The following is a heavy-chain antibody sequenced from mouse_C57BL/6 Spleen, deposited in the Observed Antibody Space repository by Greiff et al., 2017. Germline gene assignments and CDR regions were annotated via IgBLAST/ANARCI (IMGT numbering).Heavy chain of an antibody. D-gene: IGHD3-1*01. V-gene: IGHV5-4*01. CDR2: ISDGGSYT. CDR3: ARDGGGYYFDY. CDR1: GFTFSSYA. Sequence: DVHLVESGGGLVKPGGSLKLSCAASGFTFSSYAMSWVRQTPEKRLEWVATISDGGSYTYYPDNVKGRFTISRDNAKNNLYLQMSRLKSEDTAMYYCARDGGGYYFDYWGQGTTLTVSS. J-gene: IGHJ2*01.